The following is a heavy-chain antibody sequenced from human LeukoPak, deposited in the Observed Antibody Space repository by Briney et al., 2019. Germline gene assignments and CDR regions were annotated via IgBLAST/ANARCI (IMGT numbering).Heavy chain of an antibody. CDR1: GFTFSNYG. J-gene: IGHJ4*02. V-gene: IGHV3-64*01. Sequence: GGSLRPSCGASGFTFSNYGMHWVRQAPGKGLEYVSAISSNGGSTYYANSVKGRFTISRDNSKNTLYLQMGSLRAEDMAVYYCARAPGTYYDYWGQGTLVTVSS. CDR3: ARAPGTYYDY. CDR2: ISSNGGST. D-gene: IGHD3-10*01.